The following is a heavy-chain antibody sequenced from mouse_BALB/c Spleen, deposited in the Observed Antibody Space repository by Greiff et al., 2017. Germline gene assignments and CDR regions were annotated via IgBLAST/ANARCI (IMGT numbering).Heavy chain of an antibody. D-gene: IGHD1-1*01. J-gene: IGHJ2*01. V-gene: IGHV1S81*02. CDR1: GYTFTSYW. CDR2: INPSNGRT. CDR3: ARSYYGSSLFDY. Sequence: VQLQQPGAELVKPGASVKLSCKASGYTFTSYWMHWVKQRPGQGLEWIGEINPSNGRTNYNEKFKSKATLTVDKSSSTAYMQLSSLTSEDSAVYYCARSYYGSSLFDYWGQGTTLTVSS.